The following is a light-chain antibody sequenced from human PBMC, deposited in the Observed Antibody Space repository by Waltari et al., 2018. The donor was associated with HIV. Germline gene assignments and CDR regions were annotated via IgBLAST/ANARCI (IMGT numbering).Light chain of an antibody. CDR2: LGS. Sequence: DIVMTQSPLSLPVSPGEPASISCRSSQILLHSNGYNYLDWYLQKPGQSPQLLIYLGSNRASGVPDRFSASGSGTNFTLKISRVEAEDVGVYYCMQALQFTFGPGTKVDIK. CDR1: QILLHSNGYNY. V-gene: IGKV2-28*01. J-gene: IGKJ3*01. CDR3: MQALQFT.